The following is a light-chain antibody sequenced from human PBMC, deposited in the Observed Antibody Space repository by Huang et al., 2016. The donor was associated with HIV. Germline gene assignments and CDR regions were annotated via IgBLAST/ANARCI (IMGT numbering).Light chain of an antibody. Sequence: EIVMTQSPATLSVSPGERATLSCRTNQNVSSNLAWYQQKPGQAPRLLIYGASTRATGIPASFSGSGSGTEFTLTISSLQSEDFAVYYCQQCNNWPSFGQGTKVEIK. CDR1: QNVSSN. J-gene: IGKJ1*01. CDR3: QQCNNWPS. V-gene: IGKV3-15*01. CDR2: GAS.